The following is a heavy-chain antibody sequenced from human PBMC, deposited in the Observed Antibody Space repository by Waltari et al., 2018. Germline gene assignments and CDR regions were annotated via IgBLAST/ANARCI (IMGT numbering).Heavy chain of an antibody. Sequence: QVQLVQSGAEVKKPGASVTVSCKASGYTFTGYYMHWVRQAPGQGLEWMERISPNSGGTNYAQKVQGRVTMTRATSISTAYMELSRLRADDTAVYYCASAPQINSGSYWGQGTLVTVSS. CDR3: ASAPQINSGSY. D-gene: IGHD1-26*01. J-gene: IGHJ4*02. V-gene: IGHV1-2*06. CDR1: GYTFTGYY. CDR2: ISPNSGGT.